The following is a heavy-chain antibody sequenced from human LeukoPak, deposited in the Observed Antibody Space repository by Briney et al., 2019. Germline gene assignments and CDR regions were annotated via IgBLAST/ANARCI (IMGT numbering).Heavy chain of an antibody. CDR2: IIPIFGTA. J-gene: IGHJ4*02. CDR3: ARVGAAAVLDY. Sequence: GASVKVSCKASGGTFSSYAISWVRQAPGQGLEWMGGIIPIFGTANYAQKLQGRVTMTTDTSTSTAYMELRSLRSDDTAVYYCARVGAAAVLDYWGQGTLVTVSS. D-gene: IGHD6-13*01. CDR1: GGTFSSYA. V-gene: IGHV1-69*05.